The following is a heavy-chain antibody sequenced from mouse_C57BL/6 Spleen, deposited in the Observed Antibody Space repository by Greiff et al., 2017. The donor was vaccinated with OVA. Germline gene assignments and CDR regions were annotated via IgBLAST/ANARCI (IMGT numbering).Heavy chain of an antibody. CDR1: GFTFSDYG. V-gene: IGHV5-17*01. Sequence: EVKLQESGGGLVKPGGSLKLSCAASGFTFSDYGMHWVRQAPEKGLEWVAYISSGSSTIYYADTVKGRFTISRDNAKNTLFLQMTSLRSEDTAMYYCARLLGLYYFDYWGQGTTLTVSS. CDR2: ISSGSSTI. CDR3: ARLLGLYYFDY. J-gene: IGHJ2*01. D-gene: IGHD4-1*01.